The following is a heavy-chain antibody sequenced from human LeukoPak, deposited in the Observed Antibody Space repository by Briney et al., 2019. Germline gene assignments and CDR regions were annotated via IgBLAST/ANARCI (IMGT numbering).Heavy chain of an antibody. CDR1: RGTFSSYA. CDR3: ASHLGYSSGWYDY. CDR2: IIPIFGTA. J-gene: IGHJ4*02. Sequence: GVSVNVSCKACRGTFSSYAISWVRQAPGQGREWMGGIIPIFGTANYAQKFEGRVTITADESKSTAYMELSSLRSEDTAVYYWASHLGYSSGWYDYWGQGTLVTVSS. V-gene: IGHV1-69*13. D-gene: IGHD6-19*01.